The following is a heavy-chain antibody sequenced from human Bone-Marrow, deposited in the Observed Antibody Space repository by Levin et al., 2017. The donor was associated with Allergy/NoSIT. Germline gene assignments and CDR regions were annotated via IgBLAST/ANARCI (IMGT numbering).Heavy chain of an antibody. J-gene: IGHJ5*02. CDR1: GITLTMYG. CDR3: AKDYDAIQMEPPFFDD. D-gene: IGHD3-3*01. V-gene: IGHV3-30*18. CDR2: ISYDGNDL. Sequence: QPGGSLRLSCAASGITLTMYGMHWVRQAPGKGLEWVAAISYDGNDLHYGDSVKGRFTISRDTSKNTLFLEMNSLRPEDTAVYYCAKDYDAIQMEPPFFDDWGQGILVTVSS.